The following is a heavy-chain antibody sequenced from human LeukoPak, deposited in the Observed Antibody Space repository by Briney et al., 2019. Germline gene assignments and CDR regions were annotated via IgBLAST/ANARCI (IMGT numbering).Heavy chain of an antibody. Sequence: GASVKVSCKASGYTFTGYYMHWLRQAPGQGLEWMGWINPNSGGTNYAQKFQGRVTMTRDTSISTAYMELSRLRSDDTAVYYCARQNCSSTRCVLGDFDYWGQGTLVTVSS. CDR3: ARQNCSSTRCVLGDFDY. J-gene: IGHJ4*02. V-gene: IGHV1-2*02. D-gene: IGHD2-2*01. CDR2: INPNSGGT. CDR1: GYTFTGYY.